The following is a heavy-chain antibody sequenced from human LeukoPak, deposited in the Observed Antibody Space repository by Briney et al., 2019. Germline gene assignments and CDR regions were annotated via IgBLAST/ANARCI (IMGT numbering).Heavy chain of an antibody. V-gene: IGHV1-2*02. Sequence: ASVKVSCKASGYTFTGYYMHWVRQAPGQGLEWMGWINPNSGGTNYAQKFQGRVTMTRDTSISTAYMELSRLRSDHTAVYYCARVRGIAAAGLYNWFDPWGQGTLVTVSS. J-gene: IGHJ5*02. CDR1: GYTFTGYY. CDR2: INPNSGGT. CDR3: ARVRGIAAAGLYNWFDP. D-gene: IGHD6-13*01.